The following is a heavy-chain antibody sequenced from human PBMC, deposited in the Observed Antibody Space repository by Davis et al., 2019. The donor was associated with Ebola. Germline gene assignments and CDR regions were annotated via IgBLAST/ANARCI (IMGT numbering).Heavy chain of an antibody. CDR3: ATDRRMVRGVIITGYYYYGMDV. V-gene: IGHV3-23*01. CDR2: ISPSGGNI. D-gene: IGHD3-10*01. CDR1: GFTVSNYA. Sequence: GGSLRLSCAASGFTVSNYALSWVRQAPGKGLEWVSGISPSGGNILYADSVKGQFTISRDNSKNTLYLQMNSLRSEDTAVYYCATDRRMVRGVIITGYYYYGMDVWGQGTTVTVSS. J-gene: IGHJ6*02.